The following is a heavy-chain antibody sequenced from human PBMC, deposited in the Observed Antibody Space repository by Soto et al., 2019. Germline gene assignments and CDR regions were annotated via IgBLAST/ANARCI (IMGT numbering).Heavy chain of an antibody. CDR2: ISSSSSYI. Sequence: GGSLRLSCAASGFTFSSYSMNWVRQAPGKGLEWVSSISSSSSYIYYADSVKGRFTISRDNAKNSLYLQMNSLRAEDTAVYYCARDHSSAYYYDSSDHPWGQGTLVTVSS. CDR1: GFTFSSYS. CDR3: ARDHSSAYYYDSSDHP. J-gene: IGHJ5*02. V-gene: IGHV3-21*01. D-gene: IGHD3-22*01.